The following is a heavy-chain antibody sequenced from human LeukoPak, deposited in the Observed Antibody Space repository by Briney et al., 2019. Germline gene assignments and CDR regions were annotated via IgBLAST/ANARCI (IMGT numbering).Heavy chain of an antibody. V-gene: IGHV3-74*01. D-gene: IGHD6-19*01. CDR1: GFSISGYW. CDR2: INSDGSST. J-gene: IGHJ4*02. CDR3: ATGASAIYSSGVVFDY. Sequence: GGSLTLSCAASGFSISGYWMHWVRQAQGKGLVWVSRINSDGSSTNYADSMKGRFTISRDNAKNTVYLQLNSLRAEDTAFYYCATGASAIYSSGVVFDYWGQGTLVTVSS.